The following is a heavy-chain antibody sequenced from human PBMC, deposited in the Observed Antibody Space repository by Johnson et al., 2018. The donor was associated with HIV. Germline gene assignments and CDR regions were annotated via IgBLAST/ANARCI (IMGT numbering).Heavy chain of an antibody. J-gene: IGHJ3*02. Sequence: QVQLVESGGGLVKPGGSLRLSCAASGFTFRDYDMSWNRQAPGKGLEWISYISSTSSTIDYVDSVKGRFTISRDNAKNSLYLQMNSLRVEDTAVYYCARDGRWPRDALDIWGQGTMVTVSS. CDR2: ISSTSSTI. CDR3: ARDGRWPRDALDI. D-gene: IGHD4-23*01. CDR1: GFTFRDYD. V-gene: IGHV3-11*04.